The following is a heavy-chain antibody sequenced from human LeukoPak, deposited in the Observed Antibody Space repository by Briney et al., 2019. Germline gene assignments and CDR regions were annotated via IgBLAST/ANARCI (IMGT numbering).Heavy chain of an antibody. CDR2: INTNTGNP. Sequence: ASVKVSCKASGYTFTSYAMSWVRQAPGQGLEWMGWINTNTGNPTYAQGFTGRFVFSLDTSVSTAYLQISSLKAEDTAVYYCARESVYYYGSGSYSIGFDPWGQGTLVTVSS. J-gene: IGHJ5*02. D-gene: IGHD3-10*01. V-gene: IGHV7-4-1*02. CDR3: ARESVYYYGSGSYSIGFDP. CDR1: GYTFTSYA.